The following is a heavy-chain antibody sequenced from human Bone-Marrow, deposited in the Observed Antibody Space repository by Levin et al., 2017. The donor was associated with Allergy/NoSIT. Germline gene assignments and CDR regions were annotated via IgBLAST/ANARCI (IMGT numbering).Heavy chain of an antibody. CDR3: ANQGDYYYYGMDA. CDR2: ISGRSTYI. Sequence: ASVKVSCVGSGFIFSDYRMNWVRQAPGKGLEWVSSISGRSTYIYYADSVKGRFTISRDDAKNSVYLQMDSLRAEDTAVYYCANQGDYYYYGMDAWGQGTTVTVSS. J-gene: IGHJ6*02. D-gene: IGHD2-2*01. CDR1: GFIFSDYR. V-gene: IGHV3-21*01.